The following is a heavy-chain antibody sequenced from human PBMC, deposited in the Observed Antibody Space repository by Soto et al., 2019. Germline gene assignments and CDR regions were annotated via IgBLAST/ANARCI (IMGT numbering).Heavy chain of an antibody. V-gene: IGHV1-46*03. D-gene: IGHD6-13*01. CDR3: TRSIITTAGTDAFDL. J-gene: IGHJ3*01. CDR2: ISPSSGGT. Sequence: QVQLVQSGAEVKKPGASVRVSCKASGYTFTSYYIHWVRQAPGQGPEWMGMISPSSGGTDYAQKFQDRVTMTRDTSTSTVYMELSSLRSEDTAVYFCTRSIITTAGTDAFDLWGQGTLVTFSS. CDR1: GYTFTSYY.